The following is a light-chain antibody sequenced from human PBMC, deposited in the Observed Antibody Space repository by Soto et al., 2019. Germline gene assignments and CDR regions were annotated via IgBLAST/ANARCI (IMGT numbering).Light chain of an antibody. V-gene: IGKV1-5*03. CDR1: QSISNW. Sequence: DIQMTQSPSTLSASVGDRVTITCRASQSISNWLAWYQQKPGKAPKLLIYKASSLESGVPSRFSDSGSGTEFTLTISSLQPDDFGTYYCQEYNNNWTFGQGTKV. J-gene: IGKJ1*01. CDR2: KAS. CDR3: QEYNNNWT.